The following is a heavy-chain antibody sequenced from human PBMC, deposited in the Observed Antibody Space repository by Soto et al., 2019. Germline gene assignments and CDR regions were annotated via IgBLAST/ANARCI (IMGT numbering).Heavy chain of an antibody. CDR2: SSAYNGDT. V-gene: IGHV1-18*01. J-gene: IGHJ3*01. Sequence: QVQLVQSGGEVKKPGASVKVSCKASGYTFADSGISWVRQAPGQGLEWLGWSSAYNGDTEYAQKSHGPVPMTTDPSTRTAYMELKRLTYDQPYVYYRARVPAPAF. CDR3: ARVPAPAF. CDR1: GYTFADSG.